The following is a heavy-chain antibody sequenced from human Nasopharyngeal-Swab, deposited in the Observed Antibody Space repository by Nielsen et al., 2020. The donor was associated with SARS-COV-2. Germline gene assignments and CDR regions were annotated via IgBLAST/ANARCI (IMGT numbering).Heavy chain of an antibody. Sequence: GESLKISCAASGFSFSNYGMHWVRQAPGKGLEWVSAISGSGGSTYYADSVKGRFTISRDNSKNTLYLQMNSLRAEDTAVYYCAKDPHSYYYGSGSSYFDYWGQGTLVTVSS. CDR1: GFSFSNYG. V-gene: IGHV3-23*01. D-gene: IGHD3-10*01. J-gene: IGHJ4*02. CDR2: ISGSGGST. CDR3: AKDPHSYYYGSGSSYFDY.